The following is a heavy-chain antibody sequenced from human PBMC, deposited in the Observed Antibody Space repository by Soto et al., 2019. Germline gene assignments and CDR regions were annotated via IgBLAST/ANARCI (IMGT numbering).Heavy chain of an antibody. CDR1: GFRCSTYA. CDR3: ARDFDYIHSRAHAPWCSDL. J-gene: IGHJ2*01. V-gene: IGHV3-23*01. D-gene: IGHD4-4*01. Sequence: PGGCLRLSCATSGFRCSTYALSWVRQAPGKGLEWVSVVSGSGRRTYYADSVEGRFTISRDNSKNTLFLQMNSLRAEDTAMYYCARDFDYIHSRAHAPWCSDLWGRGTLVTVSS. CDR2: VSGSGRRT.